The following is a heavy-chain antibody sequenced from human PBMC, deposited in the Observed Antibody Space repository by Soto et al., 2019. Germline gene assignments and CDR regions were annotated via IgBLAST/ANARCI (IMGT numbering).Heavy chain of an antibody. D-gene: IGHD6-13*01. J-gene: IGHJ4*02. CDR2: IYYTGSP. CDR3: AKYRRTEAEGFTLDY. CDR1: GASINNYY. Sequence: SETLSLTCTVSGASINNYYWSWIRQPPGKRLEWIGYIYYTGSPTYNPSLESRVTMSVDTSKNQFSLKLNSVNAADTAVYYCAKYRRTEAEGFTLDYWGRGTLVTVSS. V-gene: IGHV4-59*01.